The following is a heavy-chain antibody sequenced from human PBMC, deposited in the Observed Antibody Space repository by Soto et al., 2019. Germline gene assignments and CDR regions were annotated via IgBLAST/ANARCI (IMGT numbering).Heavy chain of an antibody. CDR3: ARLRFILTERDFDS. D-gene: IGHD3-16*01. CDR2: IKEDGTSK. J-gene: IGHJ4*02. CDR1: GFTFTSYW. Sequence: EVQLVESGGGLVQPGGSLRLSCEASGFTFTSYWMSWVRQAPGKGLEWVANIKEDGTSKNYADSVKGGFTVSRDNAKSSVHLQMDSLRDDDTAVYRCARLRFILTERDFDSWGQGTLVTVSS. V-gene: IGHV3-7*05.